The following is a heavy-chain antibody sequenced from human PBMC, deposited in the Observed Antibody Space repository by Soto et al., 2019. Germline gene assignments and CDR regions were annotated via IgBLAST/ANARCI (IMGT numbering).Heavy chain of an antibody. D-gene: IGHD3-9*01. Sequence: PGGSLRLSCAASGFSVTDHYMTWVRQAPGKGLEWVSVLYTGGSAYYGDSVKGRFTISRDSSTNTLYLQMNSPKVGDTAFYFCARSFNDWTTYFDYWSEGTLVTVSS. CDR2: LYTGGSA. CDR1: GFSVTDHY. J-gene: IGHJ4*02. CDR3: ARSFNDWTTYFDY. V-gene: IGHV3-53*01.